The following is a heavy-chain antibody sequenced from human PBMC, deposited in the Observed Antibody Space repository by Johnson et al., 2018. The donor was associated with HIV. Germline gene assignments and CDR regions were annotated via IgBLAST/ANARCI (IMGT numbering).Heavy chain of an antibody. CDR3: ARVQLLADDVFNI. Sequence: VQLVESGGDLVQPGGSLRLSCVGSGFTFSTNWMHWVRQAPGKGLAWVARISDDGNGISYADSVKGRFTISRDNAKNTLYLRMDSLGAEDTAMYYCARVQLLADDVFNIWGQGTMVTVSS. V-gene: IGHV3-74*03. CDR2: ISDDGNGI. CDR1: GFTFSTNW. J-gene: IGHJ3*02. D-gene: IGHD3-10*01.